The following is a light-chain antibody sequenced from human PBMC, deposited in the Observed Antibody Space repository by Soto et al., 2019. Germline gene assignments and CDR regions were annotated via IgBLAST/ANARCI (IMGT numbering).Light chain of an antibody. CDR2: WAS. CDR3: QQYYSNPRT. V-gene: IGKV4-1*01. J-gene: IGKJ1*01. CDR1: QSVLYSSNNKNY. Sequence: DIVMTQSPDSLAVSLGGRATINCKSSQSVLYSSNNKNYLAWYQQKPGQPPKLLIYWASTRESGVPDRVSGSGSGTDFTLTISSLQAEDVAVYYCQQYYSNPRTFGQATMVEIK.